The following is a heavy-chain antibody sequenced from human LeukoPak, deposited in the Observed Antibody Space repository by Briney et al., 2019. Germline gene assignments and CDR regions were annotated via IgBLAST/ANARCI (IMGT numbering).Heavy chain of an antibody. Sequence: SETLSLTCAVYGGSFTSYYWSWIRQSPGKGLEWMGRIYTSGTTNYNPSLKSRVTLSVDTSRNQLSLQLTSVTAADTAVYYCSRQTFGVLYFDSWGQGTLVIVSS. CDR1: GGSFTSYY. CDR2: IYTSGTT. V-gene: IGHV4-4*09. D-gene: IGHD3-10*01. J-gene: IGHJ4*02. CDR3: SRQTFGVLYFDS.